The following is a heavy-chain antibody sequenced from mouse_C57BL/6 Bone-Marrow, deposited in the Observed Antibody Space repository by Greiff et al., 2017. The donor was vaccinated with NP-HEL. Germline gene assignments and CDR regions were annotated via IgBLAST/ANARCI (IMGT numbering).Heavy chain of an antibody. V-gene: IGHV1-26*01. CDR1: GYTFTDYY. Sequence: VQLQQSGPELVKPGASVKISCKASGYTFTDYYMNWVKQSHGKSLEWIGDINPNNGGTSYNQKFKGKATLTVDKSSSTAYMELRSLTSEDSAVYYCAPITTVVATGDYAMDYWGQGTSVTVSS. J-gene: IGHJ4*01. CDR2: INPNNGGT. D-gene: IGHD1-1*01. CDR3: APITTVVATGDYAMDY.